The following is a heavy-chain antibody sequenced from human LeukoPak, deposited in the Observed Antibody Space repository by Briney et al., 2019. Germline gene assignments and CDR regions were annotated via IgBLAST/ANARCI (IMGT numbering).Heavy chain of an antibody. CDR2: IPYDGSNK. J-gene: IGHJ5*02. CDR3: ARDRAHWNDDWFDP. V-gene: IGHV3-30*04. CDR1: GFTFSSYA. Sequence: GGSLRLSCAASGFTFSSYAMHWVRQAPGKGLEWVAVIPYDGSNKYYADSVKGRFTISRDNSKNTLYLQMNSLRAEDTAVYYCARDRAHWNDDWFDPWGQGTLVTVSS. D-gene: IGHD1-1*01.